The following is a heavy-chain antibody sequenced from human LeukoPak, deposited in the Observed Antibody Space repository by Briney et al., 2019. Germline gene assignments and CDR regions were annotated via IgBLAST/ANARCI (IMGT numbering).Heavy chain of an antibody. Sequence: PSETLSLTCTVSGGSISSGGYYWSWIRQPPGKGLEWIGYIYYSGSTYYNPSLKSRVTISVDTSKNQFSLKLSSVTAADTAVYYCARRASDTAMVLFDYWGQGTLVTVSS. CDR3: ARRASDTAMVLFDY. D-gene: IGHD5-18*01. J-gene: IGHJ4*02. V-gene: IGHV4-31*03. CDR2: IYYSGST. CDR1: GGSISSGGYY.